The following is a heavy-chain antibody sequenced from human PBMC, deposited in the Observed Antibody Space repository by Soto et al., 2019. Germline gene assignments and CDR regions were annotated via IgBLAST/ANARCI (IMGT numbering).Heavy chain of an antibody. CDR3: ARHIWGGYERGYYYYMDV. J-gene: IGHJ6*03. CDR2: IYYSGST. V-gene: IGHV4-39*01. D-gene: IGHD3-16*01. CDR1: GGSISSSSYY. Sequence: SETLSLTCTVSGGSISSSSYYWGWIRQPPGKGLEWIGSIYYSGSTYYNPSLKSRVTISVDTSKNQFSLKLSSVTAADTAVYYCARHIWGGYERGYYYYMDVWGKGTTVTVSS.